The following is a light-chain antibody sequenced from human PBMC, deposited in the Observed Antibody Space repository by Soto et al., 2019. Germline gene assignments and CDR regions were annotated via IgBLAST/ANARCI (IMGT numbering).Light chain of an antibody. V-gene: IGKV2-30*01. CDR3: MQGTHWPYT. Sequence: DVVMTQSPLSLPVTLGQPASISCRSSQSLVYSDGNTYLNWFQQGPGQSPRRLIYKVSNRDSRVPNRFSGSGSGTDCTLKISRVEAEDVGLYYCMQGTHWPYTFGQGTKLEIK. CDR2: KVS. J-gene: IGKJ2*01. CDR1: QSLVYSDGNTY.